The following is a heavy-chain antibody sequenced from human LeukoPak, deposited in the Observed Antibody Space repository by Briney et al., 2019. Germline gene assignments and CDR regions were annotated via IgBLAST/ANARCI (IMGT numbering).Heavy chain of an antibody. D-gene: IGHD4-23*01. V-gene: IGHV4-59*01. CDR1: GGSFSGYY. CDR2: ISYSGTT. Sequence: SETLSLTCAVYGGSFSGYYWSWIRQPPGRGLEWIGYISYSGTTNYNPSLKSRLTISVDTSKNQFSLKLSSVTTADTAVYYCARMGSGKSPFGYWGQGTLVTVSS. J-gene: IGHJ4*02. CDR3: ARMGSGKSPFGY.